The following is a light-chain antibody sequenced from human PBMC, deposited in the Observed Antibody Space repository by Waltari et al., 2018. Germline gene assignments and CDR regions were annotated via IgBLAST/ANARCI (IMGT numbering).Light chain of an antibody. CDR2: SNN. Sequence: QSVLTQPPSASGTPGQRVTISCSGSSSNIGTNTVNWYQQVPGTAPKLLIYSNNQRASGVPDRCSGSKSGTSASLAISGLQSADEADYYCAAWDDSLNGNVFGSGTKVTVL. CDR3: AAWDDSLNGNV. CDR1: SSNIGTNT. V-gene: IGLV1-44*01. J-gene: IGLJ6*01.